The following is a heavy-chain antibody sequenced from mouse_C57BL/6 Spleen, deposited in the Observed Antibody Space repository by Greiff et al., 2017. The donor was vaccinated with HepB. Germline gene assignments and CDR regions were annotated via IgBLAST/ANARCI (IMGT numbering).Heavy chain of an antibody. J-gene: IGHJ2*01. CDR3: ARGDYYGSSYYFDY. D-gene: IGHD1-1*01. CDR2: ISYDGSN. CDR1: GYSITSGYY. Sequence: EVQVVESGPGLVKPSQSLSLTCSVTGYSITSGYYWNWIRQFPGNKLEWMGYISYDGSNNYNPSLKNRISITRYTSKNQFFLKLNSVTTEDTATYYCARGDYYGSSYYFDYWGQGTTLTVSS. V-gene: IGHV3-6*01.